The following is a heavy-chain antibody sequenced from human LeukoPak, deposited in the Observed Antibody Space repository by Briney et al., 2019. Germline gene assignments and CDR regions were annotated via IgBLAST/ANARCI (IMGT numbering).Heavy chain of an antibody. J-gene: IGHJ4*02. D-gene: IGHD1-1*01. CDR3: ARHEDRNWYFDH. V-gene: IGHV4-39*01. CDR1: GGSISSSYYY. Sequence: PSETLSLTCTVSGGSISSSYYYWGWIRQPAGKGLEWIGTIYYSGSTYYNPSLKSRVTISVDTSANQFSLKLSSVTAPDTAVYYCARHEDRNWYFDHWGQGTLVTVSS. CDR2: IYYSGST.